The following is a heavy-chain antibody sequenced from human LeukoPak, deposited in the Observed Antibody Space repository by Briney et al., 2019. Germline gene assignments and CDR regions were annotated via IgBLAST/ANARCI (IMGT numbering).Heavy chain of an antibody. V-gene: IGHV3-7*01. J-gene: IGHJ6*02. CDR3: ASYGDYGMDV. CDR2: IKQDGSEE. CDR1: GFIFSNYW. Sequence: PGGSLRLSCAASGFIFSNYWMSWVRQAPGKGLEWVANIKQDGSEEYYGDSVKGRLTISRDNAKNSLYLQMNSLRVEDTAVYYCASYGDYGMDVWGQGTTVTVSS. D-gene: IGHD3-10*01.